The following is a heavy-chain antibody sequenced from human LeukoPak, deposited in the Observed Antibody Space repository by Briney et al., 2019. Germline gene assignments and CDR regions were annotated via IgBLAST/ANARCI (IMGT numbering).Heavy chain of an antibody. V-gene: IGHV1-2*02. D-gene: IGHD3-3*01. CDR2: INPNSGGT. J-gene: IGHJ6*03. CDR1: RYTFTGYY. CDR3: ARTPPHITIFGTYYYYYMDV. Sequence: GASVKVSCKASRYTFTGYYMHWVRQAPGQGLEWMGWINPNSGGTNYAQKFQGRVTMTRDTSISTAYMELRSLRSDDTAVYYSARTPPHITIFGTYYYYYMDVWGKGTTVTVSS.